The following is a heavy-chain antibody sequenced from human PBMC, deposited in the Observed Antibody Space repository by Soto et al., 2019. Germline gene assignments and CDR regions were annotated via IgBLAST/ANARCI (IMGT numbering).Heavy chain of an antibody. D-gene: IGHD3-16*01. CDR1: GFTFDAYA. V-gene: IGHV3-9*01. J-gene: IGHJ3*01. CDR3: AKAAFGGFTVPRDAFDL. CDR2: ISWNSGNI. Sequence: GGSLRLSCAASGFTFDAYAIHWVRQAPGKGLEWVSGISWNSGNIDYADSVKGRFTISRDNTKNTLYLQMNSLRAEDTAVYYCAKAAFGGFTVPRDAFDLWGQGTMVTVS.